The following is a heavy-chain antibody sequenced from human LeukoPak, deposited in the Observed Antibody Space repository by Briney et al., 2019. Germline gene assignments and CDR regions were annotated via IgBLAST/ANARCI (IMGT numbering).Heavy chain of an antibody. CDR2: VYFSGST. J-gene: IGHJ5*02. D-gene: IGHD3-16*01. V-gene: IGHV4-61*02. CDR3: VKDGGHTALDP. Sequence: TLSLTCTVSGVSIGSSHYYWGWIRQPAGRGLEWIGRVYFSGSTNYNPSLKGRVTISVDTFKNHFSLSLMSVTAADTAVYYCVKDGGHTALDPWGQGTQVTVSS. CDR1: GVSIGSSHYY.